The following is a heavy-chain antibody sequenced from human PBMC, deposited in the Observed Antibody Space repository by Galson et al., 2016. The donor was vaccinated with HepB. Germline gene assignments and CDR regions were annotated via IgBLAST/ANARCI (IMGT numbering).Heavy chain of an antibody. D-gene: IGHD1-26*01. CDR3: ARDRNSGSFYAYFQH. J-gene: IGHJ1*01. Sequence: SLRLSCAASGFIFSNFGMHWVRQAPGKGLEWVALISYDGRKKYYADSVKGRFTISRDNSKNTYLQMNSLRAEDTAVYYCARDRNSGSFYAYFQHWGQGTLVTVSS. CDR1: GFIFSNFG. V-gene: IGHV3-30*04. CDR2: ISYDGRKK.